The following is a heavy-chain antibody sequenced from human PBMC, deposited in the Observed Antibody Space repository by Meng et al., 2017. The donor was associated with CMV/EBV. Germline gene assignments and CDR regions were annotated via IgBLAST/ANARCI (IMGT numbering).Heavy chain of an antibody. J-gene: IGHJ6*02. Sequence: GGSLRLSCAASGFTFSSYEMNWVRQAPGKGLEWVSYISSSGSTIYYADSVKGRFTISRDNAKNSLYLQMNSLRAEDTAVYYCARGGPTYYDFWSGYYPYGMDVWGQGTTVTVSS. CDR3: ARGGPTYYDFWSGYYPYGMDV. V-gene: IGHV3-48*03. CDR2: ISSSGSTI. CDR1: GFTFSSYE. D-gene: IGHD3-3*01.